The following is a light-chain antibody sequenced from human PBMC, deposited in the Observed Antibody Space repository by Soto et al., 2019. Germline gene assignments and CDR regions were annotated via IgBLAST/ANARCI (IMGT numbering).Light chain of an antibody. Sequence: DVQMTQSPSTLSASLGDRVTITCRASQNIERYMAGYQQKPGRAPSLIIYDASTLERGGPSRFSGSGSGTEFTLIISNMQPDDFATYYCQQFKDYVWTFGQGTKV. CDR1: QNIERY. CDR3: QQFKDYVWT. J-gene: IGKJ1*01. V-gene: IGKV1-5*01. CDR2: DAS.